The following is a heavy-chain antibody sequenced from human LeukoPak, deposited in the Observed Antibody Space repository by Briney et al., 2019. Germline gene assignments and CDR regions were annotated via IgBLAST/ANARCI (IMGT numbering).Heavy chain of an antibody. CDR3: AKGAIYYDSSGYYCGYYFDY. Sequence: PAGSLRLSCAASGFTFSSYAMSWVRQAPGKGLEWVVAISGSGGSTYYADSVKGRFTISRDNSKNTLNLQMNSLRAEDTAVYYCAKGAIYYDSSGYYCGYYFDYWGQGTLVTVSS. D-gene: IGHD3-22*01. J-gene: IGHJ4*02. V-gene: IGHV3-23*01. CDR1: GFTFSSYA. CDR2: ISGSGGST.